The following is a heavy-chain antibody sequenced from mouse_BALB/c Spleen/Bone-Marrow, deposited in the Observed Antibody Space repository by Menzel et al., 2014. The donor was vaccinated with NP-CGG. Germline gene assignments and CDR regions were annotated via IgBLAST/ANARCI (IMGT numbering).Heavy chain of an antibody. CDR3: SRRQSGNYAMDY. J-gene: IGHJ4*01. V-gene: IGHV5-6*02. CDR1: GFTFSSYG. CDR2: ISNGGTFT. Sequence: EVKVVESGGDLVKPGGSLKLSCAASGFTFSSYGFFWVRQTPDKRLEWVATISNGGTFTYYPGSVKGRFTISRDNAKNTLYLQMSSLKSEDTAMYYCSRRQSGNYAMDYWGQGTSVTVSS.